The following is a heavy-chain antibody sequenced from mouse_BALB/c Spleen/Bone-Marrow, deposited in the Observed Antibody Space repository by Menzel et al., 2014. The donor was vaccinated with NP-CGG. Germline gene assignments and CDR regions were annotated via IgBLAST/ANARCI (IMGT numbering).Heavy chain of an antibody. V-gene: IGHV5-6-5*01. CDR1: GFTFSSYA. Sequence: EVQRVESGGGLVKPGGSLKLSCAASGFTFSSYAMSWVRQTPEKGLEWVASINSGDSNHYPDSVKGRFTISRDNARNILYLQMSSLRSEDTAMYYCARSTMITTGNYFDYWGQGTTLTVSS. D-gene: IGHD2-4*01. J-gene: IGHJ2*01. CDR2: INSGDSN. CDR3: ARSTMITTGNYFDY.